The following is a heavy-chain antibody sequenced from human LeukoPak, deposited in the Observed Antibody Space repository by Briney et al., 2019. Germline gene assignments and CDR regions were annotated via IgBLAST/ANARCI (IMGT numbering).Heavy chain of an antibody. Sequence: PGGSLRLSCAASRFTLSSHSMNWVRQAPGKGLEWVSSISSSSSYIYYSDSVKGRFTISRDNARNSLYLQMNSLRAEDTAVYYCATGSPVATRDWGQGTLVTVSS. CDR3: ATGSPVATRD. CDR2: ISSSSSYI. D-gene: IGHD5-12*01. V-gene: IGHV3-21*01. J-gene: IGHJ4*02. CDR1: RFTLSSHS.